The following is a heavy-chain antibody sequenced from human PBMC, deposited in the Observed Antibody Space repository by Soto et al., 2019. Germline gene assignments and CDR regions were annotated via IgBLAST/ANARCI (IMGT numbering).Heavy chain of an antibody. Sequence: QLQLQESGPGLVKPSETLSLTCTVSGGSISSSSYYWGWIRQPPGKGLEWIGSIYYSGSTYYNPSLKSRVTRSVDTSKNQFPLKLSSVTAADTAVYYCARLGPTVTTRGYWYFDLWGRGTLVTVSS. J-gene: IGHJ2*01. D-gene: IGHD4-17*01. CDR1: GGSISSSSYY. CDR2: IYYSGST. CDR3: ARLGPTVTTRGYWYFDL. V-gene: IGHV4-39*01.